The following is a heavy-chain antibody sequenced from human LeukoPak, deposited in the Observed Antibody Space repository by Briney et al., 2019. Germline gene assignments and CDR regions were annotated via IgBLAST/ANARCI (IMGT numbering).Heavy chain of an antibody. CDR1: GGSIGSSSYY. CDR3: ARRDVSGGSETFDY. Sequence: SETLSLTCTVSGGSIGSSSYYWGWIRQPPGKGLEWIGSIYYSGSTYYNPSLKSRVTISVDTSKNQFSLKLSSVTAADTAVYYGARRDVSGGSETFDYWGQGPLVTVPS. J-gene: IGHJ4*02. V-gene: IGHV4-39*07. CDR2: IYYSGST. D-gene: IGHD3-10*01.